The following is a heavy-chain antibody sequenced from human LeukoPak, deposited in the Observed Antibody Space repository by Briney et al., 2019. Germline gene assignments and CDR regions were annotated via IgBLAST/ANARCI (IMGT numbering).Heavy chain of an antibody. CDR1: GGSISSYY. D-gene: IGHD4-17*01. CDR2: IYYSGST. Sequence: SETLSLTCTVSGGSISSYYWSWIRQPPGKGREGIGYIYYSGSTNYNPSLKSRVTISVDTSKNQFSLKLSSVTAADTAVYYCARHRTTGHWFDPWGQGTLVTVSS. J-gene: IGHJ5*02. V-gene: IGHV4-59*08. CDR3: ARHRTTGHWFDP.